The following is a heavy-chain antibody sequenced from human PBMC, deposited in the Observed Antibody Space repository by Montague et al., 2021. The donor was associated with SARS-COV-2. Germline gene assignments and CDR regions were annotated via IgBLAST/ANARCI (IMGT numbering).Heavy chain of an antibody. Sequence: SETLSLTCAVYGGSFSGYYWNWIRQPPGKGLEWIGEINHSGSTNYNPSLKSRVTMSVDTSKNQFSLKLSSVTAADTAVYYCARGARQGYGYRVVSSDSWGQGTLVTVSS. D-gene: IGHD5-18*01. CDR3: ARGARQGYGYRVVSSDS. CDR1: GGSFSGYY. V-gene: IGHV4-34*01. J-gene: IGHJ4*02. CDR2: INHSGST.